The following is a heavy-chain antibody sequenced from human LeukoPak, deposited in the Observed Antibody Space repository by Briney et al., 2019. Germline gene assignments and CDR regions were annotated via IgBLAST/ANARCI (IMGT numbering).Heavy chain of an antibody. D-gene: IGHD6-19*01. CDR3: ARHTSDWYKEGAN. V-gene: IGHV3-7*01. Sequence: GRSLRLSCAASGFTFSYYWMKWVRQPPRKGLEWVGNIKHDGSEKSYVDSVKGRFTIPRDNAKNTLYLQMTTLRAEDTAVYFCARHTSDWYKEGANWGQGTPVTVSS. J-gene: IGHJ4*02. CDR1: GFTFSYYW. CDR2: IKHDGSEK.